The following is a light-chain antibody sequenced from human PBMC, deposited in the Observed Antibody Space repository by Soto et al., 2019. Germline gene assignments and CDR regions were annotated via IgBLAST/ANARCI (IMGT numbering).Light chain of an antibody. J-gene: IGKJ4*01. CDR2: DAS. CDR3: QQRSNGFT. V-gene: IGKV3-11*01. CDR1: QSVRTS. Sequence: EVVLTQSPATLSLSPGERATLSCRASQSVRTSLVWYQQKPGQATRLLLYDASKRATGVPARFSGSGSGTDFSLTISSLEPGDFAYYYCQQRSNGFTFGGGTKVEI.